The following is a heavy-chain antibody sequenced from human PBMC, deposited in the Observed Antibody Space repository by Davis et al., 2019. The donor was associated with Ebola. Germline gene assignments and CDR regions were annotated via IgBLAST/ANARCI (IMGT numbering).Heavy chain of an antibody. D-gene: IGHD3-10*01. V-gene: IGHV3-9*01. CDR2: ISWNSGSI. J-gene: IGHJ5*02. CDR1: GFTFDDYA. CDR3: AREGITMVRGHHRWFDP. Sequence: PGGSLRLSCAASGFTFDDYAMHWVRQAPGKGLEWVSGISWNSGSIGYADSVKGRFTISRDNSKNTLYLQMNSLRAEDTAVYYCAREGITMVRGHHRWFDPWGQGTLVTVSS.